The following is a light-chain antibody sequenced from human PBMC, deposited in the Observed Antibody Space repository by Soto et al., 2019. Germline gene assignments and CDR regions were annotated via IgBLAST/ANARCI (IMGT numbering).Light chain of an antibody. CDR3: QTWDTGIHVV. CDR2: LNSDGSH. V-gene: IGLV4-69*01. Sequence: QPVLTQSPSASASLGASVKLTCTLSSGHSSYAIAWHQQQPEKGPRYLMKLNSDGSHNKGDGIPDRFSGSSSGAERYLTISSLQSEDEADSYCQTWDTGIHVVFGGGTKLTVL. CDR1: SGHSSYA. J-gene: IGLJ2*01.